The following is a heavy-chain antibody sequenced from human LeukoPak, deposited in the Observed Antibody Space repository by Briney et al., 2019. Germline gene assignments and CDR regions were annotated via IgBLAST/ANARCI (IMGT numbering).Heavy chain of an antibody. CDR3: ARYCSSTSCYGSNWYFDL. V-gene: IGHV1-18*01. CDR1: GYTFTSYG. Sequence: ASVKVSCKASGYTFTSYGISWVRQAPGQGLEWMGWISAYNGNTNYAQKLQGRVTMTTDTSTSTAYMELRSLRSDDTGVYYCARYCSSTSCYGSNWYFDLWGRGTLVTVSS. D-gene: IGHD2-2*01. CDR2: ISAYNGNT. J-gene: IGHJ2*01.